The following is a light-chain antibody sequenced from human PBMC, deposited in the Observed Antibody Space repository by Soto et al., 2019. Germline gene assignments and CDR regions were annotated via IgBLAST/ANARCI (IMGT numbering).Light chain of an antibody. CDR3: QHYDSLPPP. CDR1: QDIRNY. V-gene: IGKV1-33*01. Sequence: DIQMTQSPSSLSASVGDRVTITCQASQDIRNYVNWYQQKPGKAPKLLIYDASNLETGVPSRFSGSRTGKHFNFTITSLQPEDIAAYYCQHYDSLPPPFVGGTKVEIK. J-gene: IGKJ4*01. CDR2: DAS.